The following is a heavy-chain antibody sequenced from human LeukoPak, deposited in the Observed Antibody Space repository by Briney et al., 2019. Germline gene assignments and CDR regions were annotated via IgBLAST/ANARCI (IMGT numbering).Heavy chain of an antibody. CDR2: INPNSGGT. Sequence: GASVKVSFKASGYTFIAYYAHWVRQAPGQGLEWMGWINPNSGGTNYAQKFQGRVTMTRDASISTVYMELSRLRSDDTAVYYCARWNDGWDLDYWGQGTLVSVSS. J-gene: IGHJ4*02. V-gene: IGHV1-2*02. CDR1: GYTFIAYY. CDR3: ARWNDGWDLDY. D-gene: IGHD1-1*01.